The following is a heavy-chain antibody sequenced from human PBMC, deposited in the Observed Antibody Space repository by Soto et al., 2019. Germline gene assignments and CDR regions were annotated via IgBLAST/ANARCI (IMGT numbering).Heavy chain of an antibody. J-gene: IGHJ4*02. CDR1: GFTFSSYA. CDR3: ARPLHYYDGSGYSAY. CDR2: ISSSSTYI. D-gene: IGHD3-22*01. V-gene: IGHV3-21*01. Sequence: EVQLVESGGGLVKPGGSLRLSCAASGFTFSSYAMNWVRQAPGKGLEWVSSISSSSTYIYYAGSVKGRFTISRDNAKNSLYLQMNSLRAEDTAVYYCARPLHYYDGSGYSAYWGQGTLVTVSS.